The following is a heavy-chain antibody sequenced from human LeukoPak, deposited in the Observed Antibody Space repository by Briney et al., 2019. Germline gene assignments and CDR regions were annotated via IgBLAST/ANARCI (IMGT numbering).Heavy chain of an antibody. J-gene: IGHJ4*02. CDR1: GFTGHN. Sequence: GASVRVSCKASGFTGHNIHWVRQAPGEGLEWMGWINPNSGDTHYAQKFQGRVTMTRDTSISTVYMEVSRLTSDDTAVYFCARGGGGSWVDYWGQGALVTVSS. CDR2: INPNSGDT. V-gene: IGHV1-2*02. D-gene: IGHD2-15*01. CDR3: ARGGGGSWVDY.